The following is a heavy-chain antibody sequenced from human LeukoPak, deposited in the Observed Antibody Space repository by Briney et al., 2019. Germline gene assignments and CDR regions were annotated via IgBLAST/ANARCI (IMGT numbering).Heavy chain of an antibody. V-gene: IGHV3-23*01. CDR2: ISGSGGST. CDR1: GFTFSSYA. D-gene: IGHD2-15*01. J-gene: IGHJ4*02. Sequence: GGSLRLSCAASGFTFSSYAMSWVRQAPGKGLEWVSAISGSGGSTYYADSVKGRFTISRDNSKNTLYLQMNSLRAEDTAVHYCAKGLVGYCSGGSCYGGDYWGQGTLVTVSS. CDR3: AKGLVGYCSGGSCYGGDY.